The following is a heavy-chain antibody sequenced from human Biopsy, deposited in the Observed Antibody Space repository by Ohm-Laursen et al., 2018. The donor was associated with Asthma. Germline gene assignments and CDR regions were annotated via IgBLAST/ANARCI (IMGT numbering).Heavy chain of an antibody. CDR3: ARKARHGDYDFDY. Sequence: SSLRLSCAASGTHFGSYNMHWVRQAPGKGLEWVAVIWYDGSNKYYADSVKGRFTISRDNSKNTLYLQMNSLRAEDTAVYYCARKARHGDYDFDYWGQGTLVTVSS. J-gene: IGHJ4*02. CDR2: IWYDGSNK. V-gene: IGHV3-33*08. CDR1: GTHFGSYN. D-gene: IGHD4-17*01.